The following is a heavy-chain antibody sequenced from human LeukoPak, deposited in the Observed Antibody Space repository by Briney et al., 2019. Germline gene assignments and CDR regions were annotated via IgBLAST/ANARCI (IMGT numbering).Heavy chain of an antibody. J-gene: IGHJ4*02. CDR2: TYYRSKWYN. V-gene: IGHV6-1*01. CDR3: ARDRHWTNDWVFDY. D-gene: IGHD1/OR15-1a*01. CDR1: GDSVSSNSAA. Sequence: SQTLSLTCAISGDSVSSNSAAWNWIRQSPSRGLEWLGRTYYRSKWYNDYAVSVKSRITINPDTSKNQFSLQLSSVTAADTAVYYCARDRHWTNDWVFDYWGQGTLVTVSS.